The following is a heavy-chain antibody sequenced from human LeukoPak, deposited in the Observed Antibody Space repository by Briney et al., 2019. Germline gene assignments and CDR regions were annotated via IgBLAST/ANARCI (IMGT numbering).Heavy chain of an antibody. CDR3: ARDLGDSSSNDGAFDI. V-gene: IGHV1-46*01. D-gene: IGHD6-6*01. CDR1: GYTFTGYY. CDR2: INPSGGST. Sequence: ASVKVSCKASGYTFTGYYMHWVRQAPGQGLEWMGIINPSGGSTSYAQKFQGRVTMTRDTSTSTVYMELSSLRSEDTAVYYCARDLGDSSSNDGAFDIWGQGTMVTVSS. J-gene: IGHJ3*02.